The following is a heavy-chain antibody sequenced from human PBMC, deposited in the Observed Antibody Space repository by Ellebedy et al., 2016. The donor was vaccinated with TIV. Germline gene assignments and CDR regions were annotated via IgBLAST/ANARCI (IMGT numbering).Heavy chain of an antibody. Sequence: GGSLRLSCAASAFTFTNNYMTWVRQAPGKGLEWVSVLYSGGSTYYADSVSGRFTISRDDSNNMLYLQMNSLRVEDTATYYCARALNYFDYWGQGTLVTVSS. CDR2: LYSGGST. J-gene: IGHJ4*02. CDR3: ARALNYFDY. V-gene: IGHV3-53*01. CDR1: AFTFTNNY.